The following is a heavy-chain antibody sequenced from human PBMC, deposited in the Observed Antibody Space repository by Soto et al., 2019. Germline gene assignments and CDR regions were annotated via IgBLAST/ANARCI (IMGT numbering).Heavy chain of an antibody. CDR1: GGSISSYY. Sequence: SETLSLTCTVSGGSISSYYWSWIRQPPGKGLEWIGYIYYSGSTNYNPSLKSRVTISVDTSKNQFSLKLSSVTAADTAVYYCARWGGWFDPWGQGTLVTVSS. V-gene: IGHV4-59*08. D-gene: IGHD3-10*01. J-gene: IGHJ5*02. CDR2: IYYSGST. CDR3: ARWGGWFDP.